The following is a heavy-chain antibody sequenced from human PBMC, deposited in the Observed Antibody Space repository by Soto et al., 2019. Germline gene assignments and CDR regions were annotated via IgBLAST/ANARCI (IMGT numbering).Heavy chain of an antibody. CDR2: IYYSGST. CDR1: GGSISTYY. J-gene: IGHJ4*02. V-gene: IGHV4-59*01. CDR3: ARRLFGSGWTLDS. D-gene: IGHD6-19*01. Sequence: NPSETLSLTCTVSGGSISTYYWSWMRQPPGKGLEWIGYIYYSGSTNSNPSLKSRVTISVDTSKNQFSLNMNSVTAADTAVYYCARRLFGSGWTLDSWGQGALVTVSS.